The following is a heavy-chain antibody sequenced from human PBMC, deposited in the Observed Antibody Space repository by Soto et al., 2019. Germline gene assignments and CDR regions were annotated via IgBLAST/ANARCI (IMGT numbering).Heavy chain of an antibody. D-gene: IGHD3-9*01. CDR3: AKGRLRYFDWLS. Sequence: EVQLLESGGGLVQPGVSLRLSCAASGFTFSSYAMSWVRQAPGKGLEWVSAISGSGGSTYYADSVKGRFTISRDNSKNTLYLQLNSLRAEDTAVYYCAKGRLRYFDWLSGGQGTLVTVSS. CDR1: GFTFSSYA. J-gene: IGHJ4*02. V-gene: IGHV3-23*01. CDR2: ISGSGGST.